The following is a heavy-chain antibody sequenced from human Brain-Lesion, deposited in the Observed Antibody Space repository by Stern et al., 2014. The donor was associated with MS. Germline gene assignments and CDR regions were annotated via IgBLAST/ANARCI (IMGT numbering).Heavy chain of an antibody. D-gene: IGHD2-2*01. J-gene: IGHJ6*02. Sequence: QVQLVQSGPGLVKPSQTLSLSCTVSGGSISSGGYYWSWIRQPPGKGLEWIGRIFNRGSTRSKPSLTSRVTISKDKSNNQFSLGLNSMTAADTAVYYCARGRVVPGFQYYATDVWGQGTTVIVSS. CDR2: IFNRGST. CDR1: GGSISSGGYY. CDR3: ARGRVVPGFQYYATDV. V-gene: IGHV4-61*02.